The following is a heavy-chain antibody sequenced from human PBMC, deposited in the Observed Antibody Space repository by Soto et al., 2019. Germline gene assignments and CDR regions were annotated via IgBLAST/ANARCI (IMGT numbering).Heavy chain of an antibody. CDR2: IYYSGTT. CDR1: GGSISFYY. J-gene: IGHJ4*02. CDR3: ARTYGGNTFDF. Sequence: QVQLQESGPGLVKPSETLSLSCTVSGGSISFYYWSWIRQPPGKGLEWIGYIYYSGTTNYNPSLTCRVTISVDPSKNQFSLNLSSVTAADTAVYYCARTYGGNTFDFWGQGTLVTVSS. D-gene: IGHD4-17*01. V-gene: IGHV4-59*01.